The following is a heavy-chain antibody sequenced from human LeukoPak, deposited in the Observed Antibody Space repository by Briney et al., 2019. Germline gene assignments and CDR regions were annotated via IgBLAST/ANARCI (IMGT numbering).Heavy chain of an antibody. V-gene: IGHV4-30-4*01. CDR3: ARGQQLPVYNWFDP. CDR2: IYYSGST. D-gene: IGHD6-13*01. CDR1: GGSISSGDYY. Sequence: SQTLSLTCTVSGGSISSGDYYWSWIRQPPGKGLEWIGYIYYSGSTYYNPSLKSRVTISVDTSKNQFSLKLSSVTAADTAVYYCARGQQLPVYNWFDPWGQGTLVTVSS. J-gene: IGHJ5*02.